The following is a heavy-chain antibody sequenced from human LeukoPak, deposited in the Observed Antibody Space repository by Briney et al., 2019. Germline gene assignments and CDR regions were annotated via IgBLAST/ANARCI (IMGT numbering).Heavy chain of an antibody. CDR2: IYPGGSET. J-gene: IGHJ4*02. CDR3: ARASRDGYNQNFDH. Sequence: GLPLQISSKGLGYDFTTYWNAWVRQRPGKGLEWMGIIYPGGSETRYDPSFQCQVTISADRSTSTAYLQWSSLRASDTAMYYCARASRDGYNQNFDHWGQGTLVTVSS. CDR1: GYDFTTYW. D-gene: IGHD5-24*01. V-gene: IGHV5-51*01.